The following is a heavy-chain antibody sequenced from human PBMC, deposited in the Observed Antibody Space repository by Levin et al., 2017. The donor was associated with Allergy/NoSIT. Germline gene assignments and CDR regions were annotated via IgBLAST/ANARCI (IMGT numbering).Heavy chain of an antibody. CDR1: GFAFSTYT. CDR2: ISTPPTTI. Sequence: GESLKISCAASGFAFSTYTMNWVRQAPGKGLEWISKISTPPTTIPSPHPVQARFTPSRDHARDSLYLQMNSLRDEDTAVYFCARMKRNILHAFDIWGQGTMVTVSS. D-gene: IGHD2/OR15-2a*01. V-gene: IGHV3-48*02. CDR3: ARMKRNILHAFDI. J-gene: IGHJ3*02.